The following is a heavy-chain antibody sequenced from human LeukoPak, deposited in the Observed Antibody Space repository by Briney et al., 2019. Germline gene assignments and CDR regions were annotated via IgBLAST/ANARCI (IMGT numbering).Heavy chain of an antibody. Sequence: ASVKVSCKASVYTFTRYGVRGVRQPPGHEGEWVGWSSAYNRNTNYVQKRQGAVTMTTDPSPRAAYTELRSLRADDTAVYYCARAGYRSGRYSGKDDWGQGRLVTVSS. CDR1: VYTFTRYG. CDR2: SSAYNRNT. V-gene: IGHV1-18*01. CDR3: ARAGYRSGRYSGKDD. J-gene: IGHJ4*02. D-gene: IGHD6-19*01.